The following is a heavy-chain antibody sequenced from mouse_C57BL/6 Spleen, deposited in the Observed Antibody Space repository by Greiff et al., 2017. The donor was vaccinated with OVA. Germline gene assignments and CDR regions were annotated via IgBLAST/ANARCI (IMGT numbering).Heavy chain of an antibody. CDR2: IDPETGGT. Sequence: QVQLQQSGAELVRPGASVTLSCKASGYTFTDYEMHWVKQTPVHGLEWIGAIDPETGGTAYNQKFKGKAILTADKSSSTAYMELRSLTSEDSAVYYCTRGGLRHGFADGGQGTLVTVSA. V-gene: IGHV1-15*01. D-gene: IGHD2-4*01. CDR1: GYTFTDYE. CDR3: TRGGLRHGFAD. J-gene: IGHJ3*01.